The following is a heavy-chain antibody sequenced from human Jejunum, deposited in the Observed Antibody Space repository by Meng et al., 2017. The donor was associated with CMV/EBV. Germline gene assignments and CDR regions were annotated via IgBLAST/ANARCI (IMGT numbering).Heavy chain of an antibody. Sequence: SGFTVSGNPMSWVRQAPGKGLEWVSIIYGGGTTTYYADSVKGRFTISRDDSKNTVYLQMNSVRADDTAVYYCAKDKTPDGLFNFDFWGQGTQVTVSS. CDR2: IYGGGTT. CDR1: GFTVSGNP. J-gene: IGHJ4*02. CDR3: AKDKTPDGLFNFDF. V-gene: IGHV3-23*03. D-gene: IGHD1-14*01.